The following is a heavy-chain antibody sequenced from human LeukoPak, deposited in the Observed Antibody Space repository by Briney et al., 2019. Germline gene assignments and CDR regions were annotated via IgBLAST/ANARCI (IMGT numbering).Heavy chain of an antibody. V-gene: IGHV3-48*01. Sequence: PGGSLRLSCAGSGFTFSSYSMNWVRQAPGKGLEWVSYISSSSSTIYYADSVKGRFTISRDNAKNSLYLQMNSLRAEDTAVYYCARDSSPGSSDWKPDAFDIWGQGTMVTVSS. D-gene: IGHD6-19*01. CDR3: ARDSSPGSSDWKPDAFDI. CDR1: GFTFSSYS. CDR2: ISSSSSTI. J-gene: IGHJ3*02.